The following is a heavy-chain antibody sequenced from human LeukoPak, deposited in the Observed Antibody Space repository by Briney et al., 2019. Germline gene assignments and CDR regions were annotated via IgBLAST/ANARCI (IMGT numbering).Heavy chain of an antibody. D-gene: IGHD6-13*01. CDR3: ARVGQQLVPRLGRTYYYYMDV. V-gene: IGHV1-18*01. CDR1: GYTFTSYG. Sequence: ASVKVSCKASGYTFTSYGISWVRQAPGQGLEWMGWISAYNGNTNYAQKLQGRVTMTTDTSTSTAYMELRSLGSDDTAVYYCARVGQQLVPRLGRTYYYYMDVWGKGTTVTVSS. CDR2: ISAYNGNT. J-gene: IGHJ6*03.